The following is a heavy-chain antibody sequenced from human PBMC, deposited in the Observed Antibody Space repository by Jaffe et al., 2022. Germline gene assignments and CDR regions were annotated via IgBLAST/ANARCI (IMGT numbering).Heavy chain of an antibody. Sequence: QVQLQESGPGLVKPSQTLSLTCTVSGGSISSGSYYWSWIRQPAGKGLEWIGRIYTSGSTNYNPSLKSRVTISVDTSKNQFSLKLSSVTAADTAVYYCARARGPYYYYMDVWGKGTTVTVSS. CDR1: GGSISSGSYY. V-gene: IGHV4-61*02. CDR2: IYTSGST. CDR3: ARARGPYYYYMDV. J-gene: IGHJ6*03.